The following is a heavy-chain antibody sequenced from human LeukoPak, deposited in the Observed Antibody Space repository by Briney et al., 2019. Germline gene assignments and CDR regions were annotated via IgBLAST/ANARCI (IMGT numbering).Heavy chain of an antibody. CDR1: GGSISSSNYY. CDR3: ARDARDFDFWSGNGWFDP. CDR2: IYYSGST. D-gene: IGHD3-3*01. J-gene: IGHJ5*02. Sequence: SETLSLTCTVSGGSISSSNYYWSWIRQAPGKGLEWIGYIYYSGSTNYNPSLKSRVTISVDTSKNKFSLKLRSVTTADTAVYYCARDARDFDFWSGNGWFDPWGQGTLVTVSS. V-gene: IGHV4-61*01.